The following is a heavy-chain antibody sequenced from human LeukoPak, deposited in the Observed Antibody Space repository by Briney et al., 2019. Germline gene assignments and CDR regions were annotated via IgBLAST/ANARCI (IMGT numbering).Heavy chain of an antibody. CDR2: IYYSGST. Sequence: SETLSLTCTVSGGSISSSSYYWGWIRQPPGKGLEWIGSIYYSGSTYYNPSLKSRVTISVDTSKNQFSLKLSSVTAADTAVYCCARPDYDYVWGSYRRADNQNDAFDIWGQGTMVTVSS. CDR1: GGSISSSSYY. CDR3: ARPDYDYVWGSYRRADNQNDAFDI. J-gene: IGHJ3*02. D-gene: IGHD3-16*02. V-gene: IGHV4-39*01.